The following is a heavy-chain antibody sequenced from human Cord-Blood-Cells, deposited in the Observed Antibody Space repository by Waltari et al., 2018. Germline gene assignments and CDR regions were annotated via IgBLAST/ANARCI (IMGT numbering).Heavy chain of an antibody. CDR1: GYSISSGYY. CDR3: ALTTPGIAAAGIGYFDL. V-gene: IGHV4-38-2*02. CDR2: IYHSGSS. D-gene: IGHD6-13*01. J-gene: IGHJ2*01. Sequence: QVQLQESGPGLVKPSENLSLTCTVSGYSISSGYYWGWIRQPPGKGLEWIGGIYHSGSSYYNPSLKSRVTISVDTSKNQFSLKLSSVTAADTAVYYCALTTPGIAAAGIGYFDLWGRGTLVTVSS.